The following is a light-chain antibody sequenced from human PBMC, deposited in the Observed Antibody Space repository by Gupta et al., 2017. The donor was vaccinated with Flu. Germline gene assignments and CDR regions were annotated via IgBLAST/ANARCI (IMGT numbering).Light chain of an antibody. CDR2: GNT. Sequence: QSVLTQPPSVSGAPGQRVTISCTGSSSNIGAGFGVNWYQQLPGTAPKLLIYGNTNRPSGVPDRFSGSMSGTSASLAITGLQAEDEADYYCQSYDSSLSAYVFGTGTKVTVL. V-gene: IGLV1-40*01. CDR1: SSNIGAGFG. J-gene: IGLJ1*01. CDR3: QSYDSSLSAYV.